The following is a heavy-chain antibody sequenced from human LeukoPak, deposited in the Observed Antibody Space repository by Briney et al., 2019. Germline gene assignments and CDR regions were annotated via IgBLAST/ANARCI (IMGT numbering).Heavy chain of an antibody. CDR1: GFTFSSYG. Sequence: PGGTLRLSCAASGFTFSSYGMSWVRQAPGKGLEWVSAISGSGGSTYYADSVKGRFTISRDNSKNTLYLQMNSLRAEDTAVYYCAKGRRMVRGVTYMDVWGKGTTVTVSS. D-gene: IGHD3-10*01. CDR3: AKGRRMVRGVTYMDV. CDR2: ISGSGGST. V-gene: IGHV3-23*01. J-gene: IGHJ6*03.